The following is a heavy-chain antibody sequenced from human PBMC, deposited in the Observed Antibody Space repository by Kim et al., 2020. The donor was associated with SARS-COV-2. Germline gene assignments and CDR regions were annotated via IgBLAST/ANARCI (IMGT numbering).Heavy chain of an antibody. D-gene: IGHD6-13*01. J-gene: IGHJ3*02. Sequence: ASVKVSCKVSGYTLTELSMHWVRQAPGKGLEWMGGFDPEDGETIYAQKFQGRVTMTEDTSTDTAYMELSSLRSEDTAVYYCASQQLVMSAFDIWGQGTMVTVSS. CDR3: ASQQLVMSAFDI. CDR2: FDPEDGET. V-gene: IGHV1-24*01. CDR1: GYTLTELS.